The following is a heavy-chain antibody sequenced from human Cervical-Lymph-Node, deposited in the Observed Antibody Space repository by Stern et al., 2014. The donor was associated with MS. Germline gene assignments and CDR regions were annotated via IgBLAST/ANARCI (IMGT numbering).Heavy chain of an antibody. CDR3: ARDRLPVTNKIFEF. CDR1: GDTFNTYT. CDR2: IIPIFGPA. Sequence: QLVQYGAVVTKPGSSVKVSCRASGDTFNTYTVTWVRQAPGHGLEWLGGIIPIFGPANYAQKFQVRVTITADESTSTVYMEISSLRSEDTAVYYCARDRLPVTNKIFEFWGQGTLVTVSS. J-gene: IGHJ4*02. D-gene: IGHD4-17*01. V-gene: IGHV1-69*01.